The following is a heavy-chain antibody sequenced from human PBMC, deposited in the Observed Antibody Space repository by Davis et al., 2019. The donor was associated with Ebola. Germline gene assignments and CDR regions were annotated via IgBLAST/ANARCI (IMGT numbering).Heavy chain of an antibody. J-gene: IGHJ5*02. CDR3: ARRSFWSGYRDTNWFDP. Sequence: GSLRLSCAVYGGSFSGYYWSWIRQPPGKGLEWIGEINHSGSTNYNPSLKTRVAISVDTSKNKVSLRLSSLTAADTAVYYCARRSFWSGYRDTNWFDPWGQGTLVSVSS. CDR2: INHSGST. CDR1: GGSFSGYY. D-gene: IGHD3-3*01. V-gene: IGHV4-34*01.